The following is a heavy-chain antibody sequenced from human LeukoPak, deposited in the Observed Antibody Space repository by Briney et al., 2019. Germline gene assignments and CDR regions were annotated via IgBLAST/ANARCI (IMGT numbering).Heavy chain of an antibody. D-gene: IGHD3-22*01. V-gene: IGHV3-30*03. CDR3: ATGAYYDRMDV. Sequence: PGGSLRLSCEASGFTFSRYGMQWVRQAPGKGLEWVAVVSYDAKMEYYADSVRGRFIVSRDNSKSTVYLQMTNLRHEDTAVYYCATGAYYDRMDVWGKGTTVTVSS. CDR1: GFTFSRYG. J-gene: IGHJ6*03. CDR2: VSYDAKME.